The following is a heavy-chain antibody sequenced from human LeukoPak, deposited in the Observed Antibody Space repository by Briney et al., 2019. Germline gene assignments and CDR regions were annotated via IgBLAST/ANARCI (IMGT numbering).Heavy chain of an antibody. CDR3: ARARRGGDYDSYLDY. V-gene: IGHV1-18*01. CDR1: GYTFSNYG. CDR2: ISAFNGDT. D-gene: IGHD4-17*01. Sequence: ASVRVSCKASGYTFSNYGISWVRQAPGQGLEWMGWISAFNGDTNYAQNLQGRVTLTTDTSTSTAYMDLGSLRSDDTAVYYCARARRGGDYDSYLDYWSQGALVTVSS. J-gene: IGHJ4*02.